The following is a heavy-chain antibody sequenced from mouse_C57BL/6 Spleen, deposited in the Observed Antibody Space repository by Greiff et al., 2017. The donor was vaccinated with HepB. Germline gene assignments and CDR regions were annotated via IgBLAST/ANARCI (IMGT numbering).Heavy chain of an antibody. CDR3: ARASYYYGSSYFDY. J-gene: IGHJ2*01. CDR2: IYPGSGST. Sequence: QVQLQQPGAELVKPGASVKMSCKASGYTFTSYWITWVKQRPGQGLEWIGDIYPGSGSTNYNEKFKSKATLTVDTSSSTAYMQLSSLTSEDSAVYYCARASYYYGSSYFDYWGQGTTLTVSS. D-gene: IGHD1-1*01. V-gene: IGHV1-55*01. CDR1: GYTFTSYW.